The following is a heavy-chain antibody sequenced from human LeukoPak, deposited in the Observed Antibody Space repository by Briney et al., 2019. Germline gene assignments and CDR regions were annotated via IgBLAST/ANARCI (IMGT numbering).Heavy chain of an antibody. D-gene: IGHD4-11*01. CDR1: GFTFNNYW. J-gene: IGHJ4*02. CDR2: LRTDGGRT. CDR3: SRDHPGSNSLDS. V-gene: IGHV3-74*01. Sequence: PGGSLRLSCVASGFTFNNYWMHWVRQAPGKGLEWVSRLRTDGGRTNYADSVKGRFTISRDNTKNTVYLQMNNLRAEDTATYYCSRDHPGSNSLDSWGQGTLVTVSS.